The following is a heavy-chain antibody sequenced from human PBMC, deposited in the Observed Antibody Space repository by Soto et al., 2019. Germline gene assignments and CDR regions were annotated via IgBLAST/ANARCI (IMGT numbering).Heavy chain of an antibody. CDR1: GFTFNSYG. V-gene: IGHV3-33*01. J-gene: IGHJ6*02. D-gene: IGHD3-3*01. CDR2: IWYDGSNK. Sequence: GGTLRLSCAASGFTFNSYGMHRVRQAPGKGLGWVAVIWYDGSNKYYADSVKGLVTISRDNSKNTLYLQMNSLRAEETAVYHCARAPITIFVVVIPYYGMDGSGQAPTVTVSS. CDR3: ARAPITIFVVVIPYYGMDG.